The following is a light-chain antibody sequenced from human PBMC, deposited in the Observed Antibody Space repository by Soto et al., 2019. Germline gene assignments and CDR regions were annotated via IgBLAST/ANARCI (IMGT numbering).Light chain of an antibody. CDR1: SSDVGGYNY. Sequence: QSALTQPASVSGSPGQSITISCTGTSSDVGGYNYVSWYHQHPGKAPKLLIYEVSNRPSGVSNRFSGSKSGNTASLTISGLQAEDEADYFCSSYGGNTNVVFGGGTKLTVL. V-gene: IGLV2-14*01. CDR2: EVS. J-gene: IGLJ2*01. CDR3: SSYGGNTNVV.